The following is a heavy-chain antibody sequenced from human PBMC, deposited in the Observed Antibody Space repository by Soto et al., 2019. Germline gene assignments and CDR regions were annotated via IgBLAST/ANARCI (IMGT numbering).Heavy chain of an antibody. D-gene: IGHD4-17*01. Sequence: QVQLQESGPGLVKPSQTLSLTCTVSGGSISSGGYYWSWIRQHPGKGLEWIGYIYYSGSTYYNPSLKSRVTLSVDTSKNQSSLKLSSVTAADTAVYYCARDKGDYGDIGWFDPWGQGTLVTVSS. CDR2: IYYSGST. V-gene: IGHV4-31*03. CDR1: GGSISSGGYY. CDR3: ARDKGDYGDIGWFDP. J-gene: IGHJ5*02.